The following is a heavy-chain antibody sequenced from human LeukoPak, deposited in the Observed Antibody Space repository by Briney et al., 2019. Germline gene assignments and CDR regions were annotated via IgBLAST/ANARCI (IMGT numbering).Heavy chain of an antibody. CDR2: NEIISGNT. CDR1: GFNFIDYS. V-gene: IGHV3-48*01. J-gene: IGHJ4*01. CDR3: ARDHRYAFDN. Sequence: AGSLRLSCAASGFNFIDYSMNWVRQAPGKELECISENEIISGNTKYADSVQGRLTIARDKGRNSLYLQMNSLRVEDTAVYYCARDHRYAFDNWGHGTLVTVSS. D-gene: IGHD5-12*01.